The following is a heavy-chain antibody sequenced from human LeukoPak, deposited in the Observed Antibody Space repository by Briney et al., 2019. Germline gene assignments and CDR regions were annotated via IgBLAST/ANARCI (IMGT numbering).Heavy chain of an antibody. CDR1: GYTFTSYG. J-gene: IGHJ4*02. Sequence: ASVKVSCKASGYTFTSYGICWVRQAPGQGLEWMGWISAYNGNTNYAQKLQGRVTMTTDTSTSTAYMGLRSVRSDDTAVYYCARDLQFYYDSSGRVDYWGQGTLGTVSA. CDR3: ARDLQFYYDSSGRVDY. V-gene: IGHV1-18*01. CDR2: ISAYNGNT. D-gene: IGHD3-22*01.